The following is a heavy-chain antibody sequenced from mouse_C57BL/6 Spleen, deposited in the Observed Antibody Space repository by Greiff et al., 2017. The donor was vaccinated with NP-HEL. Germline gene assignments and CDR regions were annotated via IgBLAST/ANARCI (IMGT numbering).Heavy chain of an antibody. J-gene: IGHJ1*03. Sequence: VQLQQSGPELVKPGASVKIPCKASGYTFTDYNMDWVKQSHGKSLEWIGDINPNNGGTIYNQKFKGKATLTADKSSSTAYMELRSLTSEDTAVYYCAREGETGGYFDVWGTGTTVTVSS. CDR1: GYTFTDYN. V-gene: IGHV1-18*01. D-gene: IGHD4-1*01. CDR3: AREGETGGYFDV. CDR2: INPNNGGT.